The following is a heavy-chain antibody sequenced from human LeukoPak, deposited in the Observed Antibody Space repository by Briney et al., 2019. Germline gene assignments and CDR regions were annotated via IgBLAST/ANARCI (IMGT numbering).Heavy chain of an antibody. J-gene: IGHJ3*02. Sequence: SETLSLTCTVSGDSFSSVTDYWAWIRQPPGKGLEWIASGDYSGGTYYNPSLESRVAISADTSKNQFSLKLSSVTAADTAVYYCAGDYDSSGFNDAFDIWGQGTMVTVSS. CDR2: GDYSGGT. V-gene: IGHV4-39*07. D-gene: IGHD3-22*01. CDR1: GDSFSSVTDY. CDR3: AGDYDSSGFNDAFDI.